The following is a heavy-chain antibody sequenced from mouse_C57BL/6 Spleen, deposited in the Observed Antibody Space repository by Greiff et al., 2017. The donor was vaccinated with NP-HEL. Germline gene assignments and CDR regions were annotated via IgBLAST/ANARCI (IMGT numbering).Heavy chain of an antibody. CDR3: ARPGPYWYFDV. V-gene: IGHV1-52*01. CDR2: IDPSDSET. Sequence: VQLQQPGAELVRPGSSVKLSCKASGYTFTSYWMHWVKQRPIQGLEWIGNIDPSDSETHYNQKFKDKATLTVDKSSSTAYMQLSSLTSEDSAVYYCARPGPYWYFDVWGTGTTVTVSS. J-gene: IGHJ1*03. CDR1: GYTFTSYW.